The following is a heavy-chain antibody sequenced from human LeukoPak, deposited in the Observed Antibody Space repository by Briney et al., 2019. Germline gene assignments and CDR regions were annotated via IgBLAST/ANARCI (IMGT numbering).Heavy chain of an antibody. Sequence: PSETLSLTCTVSGYSISSGYYWGWIRQPPGKGLEWIGSIYHSGSTYYNPSLKSRVTISVDTSKNQFSLKLSSVTAADTAVYYCARVDFDYWGQGTLVTVSS. J-gene: IGHJ4*02. CDR1: GYSISSGYY. CDR2: IYHSGST. V-gene: IGHV4-38-2*02. CDR3: ARVDFDY.